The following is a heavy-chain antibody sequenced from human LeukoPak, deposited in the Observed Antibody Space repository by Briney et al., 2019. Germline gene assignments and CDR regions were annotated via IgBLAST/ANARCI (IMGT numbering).Heavy chain of an antibody. Sequence: SETLSLTCTASGGSISSHYWSWIRQPPGKGLEWIGYIYYSGSTNYNPSLKSRVTISVDTSKNQFSLKLSSVTAADTAVYYCARAPEWLGWFDPWGQGTLVTVSS. J-gene: IGHJ5*02. D-gene: IGHD3-3*01. CDR1: GGSISSHY. CDR2: IYYSGST. CDR3: ARAPEWLGWFDP. V-gene: IGHV4-59*11.